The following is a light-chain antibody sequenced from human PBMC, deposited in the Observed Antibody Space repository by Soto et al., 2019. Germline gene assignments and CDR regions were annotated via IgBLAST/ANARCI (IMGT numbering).Light chain of an antibody. CDR2: GAS. J-gene: IGKJ2*01. CDR3: HQYNNWPQVT. V-gene: IGKV3-15*01. Sequence: EIVMTQSPATLSVSPGERATLSCRASQSISSNLAWYQQKPGQAPSLLLYGASTRATGIPARFSGSGSGTAFTVTISSPQSEDFAVDYCHQYNNWPQVTFGQGTKLEIK. CDR1: QSISSN.